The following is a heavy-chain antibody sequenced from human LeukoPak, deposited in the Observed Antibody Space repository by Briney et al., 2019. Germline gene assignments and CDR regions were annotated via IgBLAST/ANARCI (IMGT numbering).Heavy chain of an antibody. CDR3: ARGGYCSGGSCSDY. CDR2: IYYSGST. V-gene: IGHV4-31*03. J-gene: IGHJ4*02. D-gene: IGHD2-15*01. CDR1: GGSISSGGYY. Sequence: PSETLSLTCTVSGGSISSGGYYWSWIRQHPGKGLEWIGYIYYSGSTYYNPSLKSRVTISVDTSKNQFSLKLSSVTAADTAVYFSARGGYCSGGSCSDYWGQGTLVTVSS.